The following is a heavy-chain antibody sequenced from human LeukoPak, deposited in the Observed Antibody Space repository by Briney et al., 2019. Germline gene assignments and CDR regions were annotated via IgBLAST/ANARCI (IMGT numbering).Heavy chain of an antibody. CDR3: ARDFGSGVFDP. Sequence: SVKVSCKASGDSFGTYGITWVRQALGQGLEWMGGFNPIFGSAQYAQKFQGRVTITMDVSARTVYMELSSLRSEDTTIYYCARDFGSGVFDPWGQGTLVAVSS. D-gene: IGHD3-10*01. CDR1: GDSFGTYG. CDR2: FNPIFGSA. J-gene: IGHJ5*02. V-gene: IGHV1-69*05.